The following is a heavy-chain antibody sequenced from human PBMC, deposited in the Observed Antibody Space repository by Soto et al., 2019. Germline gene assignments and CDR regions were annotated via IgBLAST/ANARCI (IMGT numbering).Heavy chain of an antibody. Sequence: GGSLRLSCAASGLTFSSYGMHWVRQAPGRGLEWVAGISYDGRNKYYVDSVKGRFTISRDNSKNTLDLQMNSLRVEDTAVFYCAQDTYYHDTSGYYTFDYWGQGDLVTVSS. CDR2: ISYDGRNK. D-gene: IGHD3-22*01. CDR3: AQDTYYHDTSGYYTFDY. J-gene: IGHJ4*02. V-gene: IGHV3-30*18. CDR1: GLTFSSYG.